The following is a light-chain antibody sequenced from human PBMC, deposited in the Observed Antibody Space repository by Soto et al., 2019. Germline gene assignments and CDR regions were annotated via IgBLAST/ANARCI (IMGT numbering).Light chain of an antibody. CDR1: SSNIGAGYD. CDR2: GNS. J-gene: IGLJ1*01. Sequence: QSVLTQPPSVPGAPGQSVTISCTRSSSNIGAGYDVHWYQQLPGTAPKLLIYGNSNRPSGVPDRFSGSKSGTSASLAITGLQAEDEADYYCQSYDSSLSGCVFGTGTKVTVL. CDR3: QSYDSSLSGCV. V-gene: IGLV1-40*01.